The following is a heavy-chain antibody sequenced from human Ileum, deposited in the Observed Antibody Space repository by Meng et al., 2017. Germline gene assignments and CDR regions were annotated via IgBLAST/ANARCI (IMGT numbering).Heavy chain of an antibody. D-gene: IGHD2-2*01. Sequence: QVQLQESGLGLVKPSETLSLTCTVSGGSISSYYWSWNRQPPGKGLEWIGYIYYSGSTNYNPSLKSRVTISVDTSKNQFSLKLSSVTAADTAVYYCARDYCSSTTCALDYWGQGTLVTVSS. V-gene: IGHV4-59*01. CDR1: GGSISSYY. J-gene: IGHJ4*02. CDR3: ARDYCSSTTCALDY. CDR2: IYYSGST.